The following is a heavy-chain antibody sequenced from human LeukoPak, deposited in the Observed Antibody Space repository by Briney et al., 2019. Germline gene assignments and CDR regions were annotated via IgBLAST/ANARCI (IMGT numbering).Heavy chain of an antibody. J-gene: IGHJ4*02. CDR1: GGTFSSYA. Sequence: ASVKVSCKASGGTFSSYAISWVRQAPGQGLEWMGGIIPIFGTANYAQKFQGRVTITADESTSTAYMELSSLRSEDTAVYYCARLRSYGCWAAFDYWGQGTLVTVSS. CDR2: IIPIFGTA. D-gene: IGHD5-18*01. V-gene: IGHV1-69*01. CDR3: ARLRSYGCWAAFDY.